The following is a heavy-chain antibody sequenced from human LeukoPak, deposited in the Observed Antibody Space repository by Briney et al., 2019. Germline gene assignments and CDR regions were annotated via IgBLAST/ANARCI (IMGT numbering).Heavy chain of an antibody. Sequence: TSETLSLTCIVSGGSISSHYRSWIRQPPGKGLEYIGYIYYSGSTDYNPSLKSRVTISLDTSKNQFSLNLTSVTAADTAVYYCARRSGVLDSRDSRYYFDHWGQGTLVTVSS. D-gene: IGHD3-22*01. J-gene: IGHJ4*02. CDR1: GGSISSHY. V-gene: IGHV4-59*11. CDR3: ARRSGVLDSRDSRYYFDH. CDR2: IYYSGST.